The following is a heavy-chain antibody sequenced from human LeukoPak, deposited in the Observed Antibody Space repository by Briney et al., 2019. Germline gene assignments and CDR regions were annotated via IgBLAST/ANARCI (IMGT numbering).Heavy chain of an antibody. D-gene: IGHD3-10*01. CDR3: ARDSHGSWYFDL. CDR2: ISSSSSYI. J-gene: IGHJ2*01. Sequence: PGGSLGLSCAASGFTFSSYSMNWVRRAPGKGLEWVSSISSSSSYIYYADSVKGRFTISRDNAKNSLYLQMNSLRAEDTAVYYCARDSHGSWYFDLWGRGTLVTVSS. V-gene: IGHV3-21*01. CDR1: GFTFSSYS.